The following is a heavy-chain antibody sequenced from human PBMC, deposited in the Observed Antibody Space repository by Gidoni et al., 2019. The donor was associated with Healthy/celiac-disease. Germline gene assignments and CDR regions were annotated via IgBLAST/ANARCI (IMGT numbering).Heavy chain of an antibody. Sequence: SSSSYYWGWIRQPPGKGLEWIGSIYYSGSTYYKPSLKSRVTISVDTSKNQFSLKLSSVTAADTAVYYCARIEIAEAPSGGYFDYWGQGTLVTVSS. J-gene: IGHJ4*02. CDR2: IYYSGST. CDR1: SSSSYY. CDR3: ARIEIAEAPSGGYFDY. V-gene: IGHV4-39*01. D-gene: IGHD6-13*01.